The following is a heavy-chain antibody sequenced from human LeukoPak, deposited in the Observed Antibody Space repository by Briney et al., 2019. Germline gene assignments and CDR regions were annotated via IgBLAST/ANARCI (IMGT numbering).Heavy chain of an antibody. CDR3: ARAKEMATITDY. V-gene: IGHV3-66*01. Sequence: PGGSLRLSCAASGFTVSSNYMSWVCQAPGKGLEWVSVISSGGTTYYADSVKGRFTISRDNSKNTLYLQMNSLRAEDTAVYYCARAKEMATITDYWGQGTLVTVSS. CDR1: GFTVSSNY. CDR2: ISSGGTT. D-gene: IGHD5-24*01. J-gene: IGHJ4*02.